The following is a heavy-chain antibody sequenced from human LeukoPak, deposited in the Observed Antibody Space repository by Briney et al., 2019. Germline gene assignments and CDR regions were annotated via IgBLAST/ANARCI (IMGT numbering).Heavy chain of an antibody. CDR3: ARGAAATNWLNRFDP. V-gene: IGHV4-39*07. CDR2: IYYSGST. CDR1: GGSISSSSYY. J-gene: IGHJ5*02. Sequence: PSETLSLTCTVSGGSISSSSYYWGWIRQPPGKGLEWIGSIYYSGSTYYNPSLKSRVTISVDTSKNQFSLKLSSVTAADTAVYYCARGAAATNWLNRFDPWGQGTLVTVSS. D-gene: IGHD2-15*01.